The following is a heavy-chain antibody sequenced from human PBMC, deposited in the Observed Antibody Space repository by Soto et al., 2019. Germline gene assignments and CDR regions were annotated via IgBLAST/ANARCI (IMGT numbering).Heavy chain of an antibody. CDR1: GFTFSSYG. CDR2: IWYDGSNK. J-gene: IGHJ3*02. CDR3: AREGPLVRDAFDI. D-gene: IGHD6-13*01. V-gene: IGHV3-33*01. Sequence: QVQLVESGGGVVQPGRSLRLSCAASGFTFSSYGMHWVRQAPGKGLEWVAVIWYDGSNKYYADSVKGRFTISRDNSKNTLYLQMNSLRAEDTAVYYCAREGPLVRDAFDIWGQGTMVTVSS.